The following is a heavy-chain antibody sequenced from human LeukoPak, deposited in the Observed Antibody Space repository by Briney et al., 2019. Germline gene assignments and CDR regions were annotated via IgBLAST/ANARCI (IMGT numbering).Heavy chain of an antibody. Sequence: GGSLRLSCAASGFTFSSYGMHWVRQAPGKGLEWVAVIWYDGSNKYYADSVKGRFTISRDNSKNTLYLQMDSLRAEDTAVYYCARRAGVRYSSRFYFDYWGQGTLVTVSS. V-gene: IGHV3-33*01. D-gene: IGHD6-13*01. CDR2: IWYDGSNK. J-gene: IGHJ4*02. CDR3: ARRAGVRYSSRFYFDY. CDR1: GFTFSSYG.